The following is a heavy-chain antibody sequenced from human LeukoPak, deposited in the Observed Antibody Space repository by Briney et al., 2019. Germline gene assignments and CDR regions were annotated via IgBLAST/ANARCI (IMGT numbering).Heavy chain of an antibody. CDR3: ARHGGFVRSGLYYFYGMDV. Sequence: GESLKISCKGSGYSFTSYWISWVRQMPGKGLEWMGRIDPSDSYTNYSPSFQGHVTISADKSISTAYLQWSSLKASDTAIYYCARHGGFVRSGLYYFYGMDVWGHGTTVTVSS. V-gene: IGHV5-10-1*01. J-gene: IGHJ6*02. CDR1: GYSFTSYW. CDR2: IDPSDSYT. D-gene: IGHD2-15*01.